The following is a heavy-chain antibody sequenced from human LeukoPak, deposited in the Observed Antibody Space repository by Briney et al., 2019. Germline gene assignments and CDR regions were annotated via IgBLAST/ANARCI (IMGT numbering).Heavy chain of an antibody. V-gene: IGHV3-23*01. CDR1: GFTFSSYA. CDR2: ISGSGGTT. Sequence: GGSLRLSCAASGFTFSSYAMSWVRQAPGKGLEWVSSISGSGGTTYYADSVKGRFTISRDNAKNTLYLQMDSLRAEDTAVYYCARDLNRRVFTDYWGQGTLVTVSS. J-gene: IGHJ4*02. CDR3: ARDLNRRVFTDY.